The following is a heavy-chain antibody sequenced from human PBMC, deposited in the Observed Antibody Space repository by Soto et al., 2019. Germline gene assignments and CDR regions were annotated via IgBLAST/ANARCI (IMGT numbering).Heavy chain of an antibody. V-gene: IGHV3-23*01. CDR2: VSIGGST. CDR3: AKRRGAGGHFDY. J-gene: IGHJ4*02. D-gene: IGHD2-15*01. CDR1: GFTFSSYA. Sequence: GGSLRLSCAASGFTFSSYAMGWVRQGPGKGLEWVAVVSIGGSTHYADSVRGRFTISRDNSKNTLSLQMNSLTAEDTAVYFCAKRRGAGGHFDYWGQGALVTVPQ.